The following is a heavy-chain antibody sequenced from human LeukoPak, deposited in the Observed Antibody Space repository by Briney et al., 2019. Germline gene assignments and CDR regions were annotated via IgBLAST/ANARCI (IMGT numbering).Heavy chain of an antibody. J-gene: IGHJ4*02. D-gene: IGHD6-19*01. Sequence: ESGPTLVKPTQTLTLTCTFSGFALGTRGGGVGWIRQPPGKALEWLSLIYWDDGKRYSPSLTSRLTITKDTSKTQVVLTMTNMDPVDTATYYCAHSSGIAVAYGYWGQGTLVTVSS. CDR3: AHSSGIAVAYGY. CDR1: GFALGTRGGG. V-gene: IGHV2-5*02. CDR2: IYWDDGK.